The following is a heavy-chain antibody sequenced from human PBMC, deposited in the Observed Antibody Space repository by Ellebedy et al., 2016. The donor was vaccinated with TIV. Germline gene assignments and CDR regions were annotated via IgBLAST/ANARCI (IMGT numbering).Heavy chain of an antibody. CDR3: ARHFNSGTYPLDY. Sequence: SETLSLXXAVYGGSFSGYYWNWIRQPPGKGLEWIGEINHSGSTNYNPSLRSRVTISVDTSKKHFSLKLSSVTAADTAVYYCARHFNSGTYPLDYWGPGTLVTVSS. CDR2: INHSGST. J-gene: IGHJ4*02. V-gene: IGHV4-34*01. D-gene: IGHD3-10*01. CDR1: GGSFSGYY.